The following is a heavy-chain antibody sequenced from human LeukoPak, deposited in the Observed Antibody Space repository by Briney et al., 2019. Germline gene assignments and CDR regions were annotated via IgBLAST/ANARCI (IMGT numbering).Heavy chain of an antibody. J-gene: IGHJ5*02. CDR2: IYYSGST. Sequence: SETLSLTCTVSGGSISSYYWSWIRQPPGKGLEWIGYIYYSGSTNYNPFLKSRVTISVDTSKNQFSLKLSSVTAADTAVYYCARGWPRFDPWGQGTLVTVSS. V-gene: IGHV4-59*01. CDR1: GGSISSYY. CDR3: ARGWPRFDP.